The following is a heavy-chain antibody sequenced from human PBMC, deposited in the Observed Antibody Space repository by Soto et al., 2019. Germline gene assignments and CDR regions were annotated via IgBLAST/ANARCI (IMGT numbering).Heavy chain of an antibody. CDR3: ARDEDGSGFDY. Sequence: QVQLVQSGAEVKKPGSSVKVSCKASGGTFSSYTISWVRQAPGQGLEWMGRIIPILGIANYAQKFQGRVTXTXAKSTSTAYMELSSLRSEDTAVYYCARDEDGSGFDYWGQGTLVTVSS. D-gene: IGHD3-10*01. CDR1: GGTFSSYT. J-gene: IGHJ4*02. V-gene: IGHV1-69*08. CDR2: IIPILGIA.